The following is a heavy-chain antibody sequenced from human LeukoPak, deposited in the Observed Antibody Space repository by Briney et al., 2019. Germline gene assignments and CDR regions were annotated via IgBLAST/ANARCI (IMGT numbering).Heavy chain of an antibody. CDR1: GYTFTVYY. V-gene: IGHV1-2*02. Sequence: ASVKVSCKASGYTFTVYYMHWVRQAPGQDLEWMGWINPNSGGTNYAQKFQGRVTMTRDTSISTAYMELSRLRSDDTAVYYCAREYNWNVNWFDPWGQGTLVTVSS. CDR3: AREYNWNVNWFDP. J-gene: IGHJ5*02. D-gene: IGHD1-1*01. CDR2: INPNSGGT.